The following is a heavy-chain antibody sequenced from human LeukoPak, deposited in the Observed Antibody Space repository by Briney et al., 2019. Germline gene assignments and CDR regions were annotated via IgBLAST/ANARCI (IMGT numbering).Heavy chain of an antibody. CDR3: AKEGNYYGSGSYYPNFDY. Sequence: GGSLRLSCAASAFTFSTYGMHWVRQAPGKGLEWVAFIRYDGSNKYYADSVKGRFTISRDNSKNTLYLQMNSLRAEDTAVYYCAKEGNYYGSGSYYPNFDYWGQGTLVTVSS. V-gene: IGHV3-30*02. D-gene: IGHD3-10*01. CDR2: IRYDGSNK. J-gene: IGHJ4*02. CDR1: AFTFSTYG.